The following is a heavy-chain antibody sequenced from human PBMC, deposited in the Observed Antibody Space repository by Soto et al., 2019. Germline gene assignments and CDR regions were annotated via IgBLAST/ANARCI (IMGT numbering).Heavy chain of an antibody. D-gene: IGHD3-10*01. CDR1: GGSISGSNC. CDR3: ARDAGPYYFASGNYYHVRRVFDI. CDR2: IYHSGTT. V-gene: IGHV4-4*02. Sequence: PSETLSLTGAVSGGSISGSNCWTWVRQPPGKGLQWIGEIYHSGTTNYNPSLKSRVTISVDEYKNQFSLKLSSVTAADTAVYYCARDAGPYYFASGNYYHVRRVFDIWGQGTMVTV. J-gene: IGHJ3*02.